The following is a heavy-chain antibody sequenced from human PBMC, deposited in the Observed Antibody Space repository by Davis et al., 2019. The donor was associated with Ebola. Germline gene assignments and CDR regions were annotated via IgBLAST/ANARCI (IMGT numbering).Heavy chain of an antibody. CDR1: GCTFSKYN. D-gene: IGHD2-15*01. CDR3: VSAGWDH. CDR2: ISDDSSST. Sequence: AGSLRLTCAVSGCTFSKYNMNWVRQTTGKGLEWVSHISDDSSSTYYADSVKGRFTISRDNAKNSLYLQLNTLRDEDTAVYFCVSAGWDHWGQGTLVTVSS. V-gene: IGHV3-48*02. J-gene: IGHJ4*02.